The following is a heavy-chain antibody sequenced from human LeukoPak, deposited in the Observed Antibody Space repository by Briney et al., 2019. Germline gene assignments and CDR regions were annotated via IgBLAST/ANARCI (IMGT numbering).Heavy chain of an antibody. CDR2: ISYDGSNK. J-gene: IGHJ6*02. V-gene: IGHV3-30*03. CDR3: ARVDGMDV. Sequence: GRSLRLSCAASGFTFSSYGMHWVRQAPGKGLEWVAVISYDGSNKYYADSVKGRFTISRDNSKNTLYLQMNSLRSEDTAVYYCARVDGMDVWGQGTTVTVSS. CDR1: GFTFSSYG.